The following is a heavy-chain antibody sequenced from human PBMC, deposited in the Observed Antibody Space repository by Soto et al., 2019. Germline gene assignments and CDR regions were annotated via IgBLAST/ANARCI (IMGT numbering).Heavy chain of an antibody. D-gene: IGHD3-22*01. CDR3: AKMSSENYYDPVFS. CDR2: ISSSGNTI. Sequence: QVQLVESGGGLVQTSGSLRIACVASGFTFSDYYMSWVRQAPGKGLEWVSYISSSGNTIYYADSVKGRFTISRDNAKNSVYLQMNSLRAEDTALYFCAKMSSENYYDPVFSWGQVTLVTVSS. J-gene: IGHJ4*02. CDR1: GFTFSDYY. V-gene: IGHV3-11*01.